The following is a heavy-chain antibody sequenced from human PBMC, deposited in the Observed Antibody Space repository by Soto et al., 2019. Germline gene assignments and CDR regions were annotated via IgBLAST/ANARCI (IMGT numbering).Heavy chain of an antibody. CDR2: ISYDGSNK. CDR3: AKGDAVPAAFSHGMDV. D-gene: IGHD2-2*01. CDR1: GFTFSSYG. J-gene: IGHJ6*02. V-gene: IGHV3-30*18. Sequence: QVQLVESGGGVVQPGRSLRLSCAASGFTFSSYGMHWVRQAPGKGLEWVAVISYDGSNKYYADSVKGRFTISRDNSKNTRYLQMNSLRAEDTAVYYCAKGDAVPAAFSHGMDVWGQGTTVTVSS.